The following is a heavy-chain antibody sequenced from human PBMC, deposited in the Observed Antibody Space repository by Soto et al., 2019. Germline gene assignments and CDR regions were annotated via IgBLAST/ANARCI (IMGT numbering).Heavy chain of an antibody. CDR3: AGRSSLASVQVYFGEISNYNWFDP. CDR2: IYHSGST. Sequence: SETLSLTCTVSNGSISSAIYYMGWIRQPPGKRLEWIGSIYHSGSTYYNPSLQGRVTISVDTSKNQFSLKLSSVTAADTAVYFCAGRSSLASVQVYFGEISNYNWFDPWGQGTLVTVSS. J-gene: IGHJ5*02. CDR1: NGSISSAIYY. D-gene: IGHD3-10*01. V-gene: IGHV4-39*01.